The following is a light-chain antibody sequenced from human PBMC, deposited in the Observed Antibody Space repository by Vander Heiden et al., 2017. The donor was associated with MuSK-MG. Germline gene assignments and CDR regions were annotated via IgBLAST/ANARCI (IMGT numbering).Light chain of an antibody. CDR3: CSFAGDYSFHL. Sequence: QSAMTQPRSVSGSHGQSVTISCIGTSSEIGAYNYVCWYQQHPGKAPNLMIYDVNKRPSGVPDRFSGSKSGNTASLTISGLQAEDEADYYCCSFAGDYSFHLFGTGTKVTVL. CDR2: DVN. CDR1: SSEIGAYNY. V-gene: IGLV2-11*01. J-gene: IGLJ1*01.